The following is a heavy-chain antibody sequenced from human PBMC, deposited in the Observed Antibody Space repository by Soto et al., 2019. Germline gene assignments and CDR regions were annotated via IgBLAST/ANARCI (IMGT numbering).Heavy chain of an antibody. V-gene: IGHV3-23*01. D-gene: IGHD3-22*01. CDR1: GFTFTSYA. Sequence: PGGSLRLSCAASGFTFTSYAMSWVRQAPGKGLEWVSTITGSGDTTHYADSVKGRFTISRDNSKNSLYLQMNSLRAEDTAVYYCARGAYYYDSSGLSYWGQGTLVTVSS. J-gene: IGHJ4*02. CDR2: ITGSGDTT. CDR3: ARGAYYYDSSGLSY.